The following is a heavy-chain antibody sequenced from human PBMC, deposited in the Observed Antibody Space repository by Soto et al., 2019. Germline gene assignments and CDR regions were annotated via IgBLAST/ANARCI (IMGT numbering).Heavy chain of an antibody. D-gene: IGHD2-8*01. Sequence: GGSLRLSCAASGFTFSSYGMHWVRQAPGKGLEWVAVISYDGSNKYYADSVKGRFTISRDNSKNTLYLQMNSLRAEDTAVYYCTRRNGSYWFDPWGQGTQVTVTS. V-gene: IGHV3-30*03. CDR1: GFTFSSYG. J-gene: IGHJ5*02. CDR2: ISYDGSNK. CDR3: TRRNGSYWFDP.